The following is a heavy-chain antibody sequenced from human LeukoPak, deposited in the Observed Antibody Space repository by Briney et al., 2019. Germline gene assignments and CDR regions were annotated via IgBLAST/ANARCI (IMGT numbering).Heavy chain of an antibody. D-gene: IGHD1-26*01. Sequence: SETLSLTCAVYGGSFSSYYWSWIRQPPGKGLEWIGEINHSGSTNYNPSLKSRVTISVDTSKNRFSLKLSSVTAADTAVYYCAREEALGSGSFDYWGQGTLVTVSS. V-gene: IGHV4-34*01. CDR2: INHSGST. CDR3: AREEALGSGSFDY. J-gene: IGHJ4*02. CDR1: GGSFSSYY.